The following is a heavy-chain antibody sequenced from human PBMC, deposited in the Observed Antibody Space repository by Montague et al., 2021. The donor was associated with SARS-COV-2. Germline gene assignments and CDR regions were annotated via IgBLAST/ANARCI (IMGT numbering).Heavy chain of an antibody. J-gene: IGHJ3*02. V-gene: IGHV4-39*01. CDR3: AMRGGALDAFDI. D-gene: IGHD4-17*01. CDR2: IYYSGST. CDR1: GGSIRTSSCC. Sequence: SETLSLTCTVSGGSIRTSSCCWGWLRQPPGKGLDWFGCIYYSGSTYYNPTLKSRVTISVDTSKNQFSLKLSSVTAADTAVYYGAMRGGALDAFDIWGQGTMVIVSS.